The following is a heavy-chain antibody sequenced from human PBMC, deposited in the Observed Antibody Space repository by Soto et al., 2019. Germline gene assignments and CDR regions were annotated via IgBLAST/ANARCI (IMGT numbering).Heavy chain of an antibody. Sequence: GGSLRLSCAASGFTFSSYAMSWVHQAPGKGLEWVSAISGSGGSTYYADSVKGRFTISRDNSKNTLYLQMNSLRAEDTAVYYCAKFPYGDYDRYFDYWGQGTLVTVSS. CDR1: GFTFSSYA. D-gene: IGHD4-17*01. V-gene: IGHV3-23*01. CDR2: ISGSGGST. J-gene: IGHJ4*02. CDR3: AKFPYGDYDRYFDY.